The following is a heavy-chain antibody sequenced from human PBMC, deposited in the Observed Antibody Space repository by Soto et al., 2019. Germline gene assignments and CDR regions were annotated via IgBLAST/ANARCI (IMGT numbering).Heavy chain of an antibody. CDR1: GFTFSSYW. Sequence: GGSLRLSCAASGFTFSSYWMSWVRQAPGKGLEWVANIKQDGSEKWYVDSVKGRFTISRDNAKNSLYLQMTSLRAEDTAVYYCARGDYYDSSGPFSDAFDIWGQGTMVTVSS. D-gene: IGHD3-22*01. CDR3: ARGDYYDSSGPFSDAFDI. J-gene: IGHJ3*02. V-gene: IGHV3-7*04. CDR2: IKQDGSEK.